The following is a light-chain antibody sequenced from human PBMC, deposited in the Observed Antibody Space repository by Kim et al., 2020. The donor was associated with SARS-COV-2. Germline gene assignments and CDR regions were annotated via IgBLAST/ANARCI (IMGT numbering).Light chain of an antibody. J-gene: IGLJ3*02. CDR3: LVWDDVSDHWV. CDR2: SDT. CDR1: NVGSNS. Sequence: APGQTATFTCGGDNVGSNSVHWYQQKPGQAPVLVISSDTDRPSGIPERFSGSTSGNTAALTIDRVAAGDEADYYCLVWDDVSDHWVFGAGTQLTVL. V-gene: IGLV3-21*04.